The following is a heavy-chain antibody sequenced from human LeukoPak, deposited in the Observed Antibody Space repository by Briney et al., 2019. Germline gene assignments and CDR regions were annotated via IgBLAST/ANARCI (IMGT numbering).Heavy chain of an antibody. D-gene: IGHD6-19*01. CDR1: GFTFSSYA. CDR3: AKALHSSGWYCDFDY. CDR2: ISGSGGST. J-gene: IGHJ4*02. Sequence: GGSLRLSCAASGFTFSSYAMSWVRQAPGKGLEWVSAISGSGGSTYYADSVKGRFTISRDNSKNTLYLQMNSLRAEDTAVYYCAKALHSSGWYCDFDYWGLGTMVTVSS. V-gene: IGHV3-23*01.